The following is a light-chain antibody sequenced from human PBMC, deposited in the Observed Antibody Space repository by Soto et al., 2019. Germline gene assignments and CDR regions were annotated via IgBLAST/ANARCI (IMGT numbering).Light chain of an antibody. J-gene: IGKJ4*01. CDR3: LQYGGLPLT. V-gene: IGKV3-20*01. CDR2: VAS. CDR1: QSVTKNY. Sequence: EIVLTQSPGTLSLSPGERATLSCRASQSVTKNYLAWYQQRLGQAPRLVIRVASNRATGISDRFSGSGSGTDFILTISTLEPEDSAVYYCLQYGGLPLTFGGGTKVE.